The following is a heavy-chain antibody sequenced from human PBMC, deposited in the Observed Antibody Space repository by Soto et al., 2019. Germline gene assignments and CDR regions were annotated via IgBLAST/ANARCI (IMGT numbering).Heavy chain of an antibody. D-gene: IGHD6-13*01. V-gene: IGHV1-69*01. Sequence: QVQLVQSGSEVKMPGSSVNVSCKTSGGTFSRHAINWVRQAPGQGLEWMGGIIPMFGTTNYAQKFKGRVTISADESTSTAYMELSSLRSEDAAVYYCARAAIHGSSWYFWFDPWCEGTLVNVSS. CDR2: IIPMFGTT. J-gene: IGHJ5*02. CDR3: ARAAIHGSSWYFWFDP. CDR1: GGTFSRHA.